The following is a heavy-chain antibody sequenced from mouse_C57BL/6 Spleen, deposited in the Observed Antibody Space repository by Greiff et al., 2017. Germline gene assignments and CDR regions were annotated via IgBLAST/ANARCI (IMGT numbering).Heavy chain of an antibody. Sequence: QVQLKESGAELVRPGASVKLSCKASGYTFTSYGISWVKQRTGQGLEWIGEIHPRSGNTYYNEKFKGTATQTADTSSSTAYMELRSLTSEDSAVYFCARSEYIAMDYWGQGTSVTVSS. D-gene: IGHD1-3*01. CDR3: ARSEYIAMDY. CDR1: GYTFTSYG. J-gene: IGHJ4*01. CDR2: IHPRSGNT. V-gene: IGHV1-81*01.